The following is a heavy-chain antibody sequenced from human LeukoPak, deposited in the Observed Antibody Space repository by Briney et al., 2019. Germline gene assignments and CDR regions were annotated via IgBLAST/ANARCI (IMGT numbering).Heavy chain of an antibody. D-gene: IGHD3-9*01. CDR2: IIPIFGTA. V-gene: IGHV1-69*13. CDR3: TRDPSVDYDLLSHWFDP. CDR1: GGTFSSYA. J-gene: IGHJ5*02. Sequence: RASVKVSCKASGGTFSSYAISWVRQAPGQGLEWMGGIIPIFGTANYAQKFQGRVTITADESTSTAYMELSSLTSEDTAVYYCTRDPSVDYDLLSHWFDPWGQGTLVTVSS.